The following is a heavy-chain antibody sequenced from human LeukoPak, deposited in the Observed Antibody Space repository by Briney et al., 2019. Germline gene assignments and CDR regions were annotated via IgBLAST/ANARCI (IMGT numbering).Heavy chain of an antibody. CDR1: GYTFTGDY. Sequence: ASVKVSCKASGYTFTGDYMHWVRQAPGQGLEWMGWINPNSGGTNYAQKFQGRVTMTRDTSISTAYMELSRLRSDDTAVYYCARDQREVSSWSYYYCYYMAVWGKGTTVTVSS. D-gene: IGHD6-13*01. V-gene: IGHV1-2*02. J-gene: IGHJ6*03. CDR2: INPNSGGT. CDR3: ARDQREVSSWSYYYCYYMAV.